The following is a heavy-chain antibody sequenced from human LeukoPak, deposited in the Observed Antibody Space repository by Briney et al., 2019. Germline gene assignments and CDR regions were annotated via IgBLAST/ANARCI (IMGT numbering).Heavy chain of an antibody. Sequence: SVKVSCKASGFTFTSSAMQWVRQARGQRLEWIGWIVVGSGNTNYAQKFQERVTITRGMSTSTAYMELSSLRSEDTAVYYCAADRYYYGSANYYYMDVWGKGTTVTISS. D-gene: IGHD3-10*01. CDR3: AADRYYYGSANYYYMDV. V-gene: IGHV1-58*02. CDR1: GFTFTSSA. CDR2: IVVGSGNT. J-gene: IGHJ6*03.